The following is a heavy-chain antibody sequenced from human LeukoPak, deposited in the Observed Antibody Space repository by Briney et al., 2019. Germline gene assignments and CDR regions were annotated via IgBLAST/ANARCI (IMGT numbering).Heavy chain of an antibody. CDR1: GFTFSSYS. CDR2: ISSSSSYI. Sequence: GGSLRLSCAASGFTFSSYSMNWVRQATGKGLEWVSSISSSSSYIYYADSVKGRFTISRDNAKNSLYLQMNSLRAEDTAVYYCARDREGHYYDSSGPNWGQGTLVTVSS. V-gene: IGHV3-21*01. J-gene: IGHJ4*02. D-gene: IGHD3-22*01. CDR3: ARDREGHYYDSSGPN.